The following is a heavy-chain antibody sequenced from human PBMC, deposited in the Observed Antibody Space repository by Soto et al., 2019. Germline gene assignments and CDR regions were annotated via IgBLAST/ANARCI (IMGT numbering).Heavy chain of an antibody. V-gene: IGHV3-74*03. CDR1: GLTFRSYW. CDR3: LRDMKLWRLDS. CDR2: INTDGSVA. D-gene: IGHD2-15*01. Sequence: EVQLVESGGGLVQPGESLRLSCAASGLTFRSYWMHWVRQAPGKGLVWVSRINTDGSVAMYVDSVKGRFTISRDNAKNILYLHMNSLRAEDTAVYYCLRDMKLWRLDSWCPGTLVTVSS. J-gene: IGHJ4*02.